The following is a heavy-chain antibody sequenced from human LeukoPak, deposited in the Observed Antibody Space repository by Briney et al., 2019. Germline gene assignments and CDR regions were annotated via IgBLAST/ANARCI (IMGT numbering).Heavy chain of an antibody. Sequence: ASVKVSCKASGYTFTGYYMHWVRKAPGQGLEWMGWINPNSGGTNYAQKFQGRVTMTRDTSISTAYMELSRLRSDDTAVYYCARVYRRGSYDLDYWGQGTLVTVSS. CDR3: ARVYRRGSYDLDY. CDR1: GYTFTGYY. CDR2: INPNSGGT. D-gene: IGHD1-26*01. V-gene: IGHV1-2*02. J-gene: IGHJ4*02.